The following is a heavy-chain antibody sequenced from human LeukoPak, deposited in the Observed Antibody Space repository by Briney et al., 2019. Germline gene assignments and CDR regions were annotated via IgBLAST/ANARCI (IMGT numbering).Heavy chain of an antibody. CDR1: GFTFDDYA. V-gene: IGHV3-43*02. J-gene: IGHJ6*02. CDR3: AKDKFDDILTGYYGDV. D-gene: IGHD3-9*01. CDR2: ISGDGSST. Sequence: GGSLTLSCAASGFTFDDYAMHWVRQAPGEGLEWVSLISGDGSSTYYADSVKGRFTISRDKSKNSLYLQMNSLRTEDTALYYCAKDKFDDILTGYYGDVWGQGTTVTVSS.